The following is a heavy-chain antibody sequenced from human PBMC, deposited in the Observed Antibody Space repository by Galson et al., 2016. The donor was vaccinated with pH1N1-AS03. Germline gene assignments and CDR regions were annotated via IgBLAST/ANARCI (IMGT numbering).Heavy chain of an antibody. CDR1: GYAFTDYY. D-gene: IGHD6-13*01. J-gene: IGHJ3*01. CDR2: INTDSGGT. Sequence: SVKVSCKASGYAFTDYYMHLLRQAPGLGLEWMAWINTDSGGTDYAQKFQGRVTMTRDASISTTYMELSSLRSDDTAVYYCVRGSPHSSSTNYAFEFWGRGTMVTVSS. V-gene: IGHV1-2*02. CDR3: VRGSPHSSSTNYAFEF.